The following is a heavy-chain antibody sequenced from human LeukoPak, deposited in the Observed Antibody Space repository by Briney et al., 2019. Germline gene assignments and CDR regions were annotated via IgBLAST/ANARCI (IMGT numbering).Heavy chain of an antibody. CDR1: GFTFSHYG. CDR2: IWYDGSKE. Sequence: GGSLRLSCAASGFTFSHYGMHWVRQAPGKGLEWVAIIWYDGSKEYYEDSVKGRFTISRDNSKNTLYLQTNSLRAEDTAVYYCARVTCSGGSCYVGLGIDYWGQGTLVTVSS. J-gene: IGHJ4*02. D-gene: IGHD2-15*01. V-gene: IGHV3-33*01. CDR3: ARVTCSGGSCYVGLGIDY.